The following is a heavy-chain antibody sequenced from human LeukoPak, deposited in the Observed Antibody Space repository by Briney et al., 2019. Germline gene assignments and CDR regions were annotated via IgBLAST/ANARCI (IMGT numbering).Heavy chain of an antibody. Sequence: ASVRVSCKASGYTFTSFYMRWVRQAPGQGLEWIGLIKTSVGSTSYAQKVQGRVTMAKDTSTSTVYMELSSLRTEDTAVYYCARGGYGYYDSSGYSYYFDYWGQGTLVTVSS. CDR2: IKTSVGST. D-gene: IGHD3-22*01. CDR1: GYTFTSFY. V-gene: IGHV1-46*01. J-gene: IGHJ4*02. CDR3: ARGGYGYYDSSGYSYYFDY.